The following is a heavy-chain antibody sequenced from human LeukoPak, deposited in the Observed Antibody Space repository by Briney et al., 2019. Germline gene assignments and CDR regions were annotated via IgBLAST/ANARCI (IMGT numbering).Heavy chain of an antibody. CDR2: IYHSGST. V-gene: IGHV4-38-2*02. CDR1: GYSISSGYY. CDR3: ARGPLGDLFSDAFDI. J-gene: IGHJ3*02. Sequence: SETLSLTCTVSGYSISSGYYWGWIRQPPGKGLEWIGTIYHSGSTYYNPSLKSRVAISVDTSKNQFSLKLTSVTATDTAVYFCARGPLGDLFSDAFDIWGQGTKVTVSS. D-gene: IGHD3-10*01.